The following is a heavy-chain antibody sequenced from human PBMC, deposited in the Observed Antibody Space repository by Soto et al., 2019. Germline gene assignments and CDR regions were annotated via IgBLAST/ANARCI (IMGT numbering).Heavy chain of an antibody. CDR2: IYYSGST. D-gene: IGHD1-26*01. V-gene: IGHV4-59*01. Sequence: SETLSLTCTVSGGSISSYYWSWIRQPPGKGLEWIGYIYYSGSTNYNPSLKSRVTISVDTSKNQFSLKLSSVTAADTAVYYCARDHAGGDYYMDVWGKGTTVTVSS. CDR3: ARDHAGGDYYMDV. CDR1: GGSISSYY. J-gene: IGHJ6*03.